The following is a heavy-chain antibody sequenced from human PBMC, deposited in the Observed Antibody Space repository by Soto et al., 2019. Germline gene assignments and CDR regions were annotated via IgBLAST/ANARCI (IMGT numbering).Heavy chain of an antibody. D-gene: IGHD4-17*01. CDR3: ARRGSGTVTDY. CDR1: GGSISSSSYY. V-gene: IGHV4-39*01. Sequence: QLQLQESSPGLVKPSETLSLTCTVSGGSISSSSYYWGWIRQPPGKGLEWIGSIYYSGSTYYNPSLKSRVTISVDTSKNQFSLKLSSVTAADTAVYYCARRGSGTVTDYWGQGTLVTVSS. J-gene: IGHJ4*02. CDR2: IYYSGST.